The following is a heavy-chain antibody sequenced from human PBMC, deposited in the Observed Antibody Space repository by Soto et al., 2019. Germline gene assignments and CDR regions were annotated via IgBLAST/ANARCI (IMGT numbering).Heavy chain of an antibody. Sequence: SETLSLTCAVYGGSFSGYYWSWIRQPPGKGLEWIGEINHSGSTNYNPSLKSRVTISVDTSKNQFSLKLSSVTAADTAVYYCARGVRGVILNWFDPWGQGTLVTVSS. J-gene: IGHJ5*02. V-gene: IGHV4-34*01. CDR2: INHSGST. D-gene: IGHD3-10*01. CDR1: GGSFSGYY. CDR3: ARGVRGVILNWFDP.